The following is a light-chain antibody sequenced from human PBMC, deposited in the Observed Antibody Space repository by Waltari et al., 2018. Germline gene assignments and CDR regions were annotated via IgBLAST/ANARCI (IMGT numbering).Light chain of an antibody. V-gene: IGKV1-5*03. Sequence: DIQMTQSPSTLSASVGDRVTITCRASQSISNWLVWYQQKPGKAPKLLIYKASNLESGVPSRFSGSGSGTEFTLTISSLQPDDFATYYCQQYDNYWTFGQGTKVEI. CDR3: QQYDNYWT. CDR2: KAS. J-gene: IGKJ1*01. CDR1: QSISNW.